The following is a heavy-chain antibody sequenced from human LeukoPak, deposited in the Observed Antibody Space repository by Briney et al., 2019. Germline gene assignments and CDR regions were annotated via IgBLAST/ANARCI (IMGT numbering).Heavy chain of an antibody. D-gene: IGHD3-9*01. CDR2: IYYSGST. J-gene: IGHJ5*02. CDR1: GGSISSYY. CDR3: ARQGYYDILTGYSDNWFDP. V-gene: IGHV4-59*08. Sequence: SETLSLTCTVSGGSISSYYWSWIRQPPGKGLEWIGFIYYSGSTNYNPSLKSRVTISVDTSKNQFSLKLSSVTAADTAVYYCARQGYYDILTGYSDNWFDPWGQGTLVTVSS.